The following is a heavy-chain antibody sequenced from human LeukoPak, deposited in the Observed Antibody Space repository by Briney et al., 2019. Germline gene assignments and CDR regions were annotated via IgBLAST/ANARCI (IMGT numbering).Heavy chain of an antibody. CDR3: AREMAANWFDP. Sequence: GGSLRLSCGASGFTFRDYWMSWVRQAPGKGLEWVAVIWYDGSNKYYADSVKGRFTISRDNSKNTLYLQMNSLRAEDTAVYYCAREMAANWFDPWGQGTLVTVSS. J-gene: IGHJ5*02. CDR1: GFTFRDYW. V-gene: IGHV3-33*08. D-gene: IGHD6-25*01. CDR2: IWYDGSNK.